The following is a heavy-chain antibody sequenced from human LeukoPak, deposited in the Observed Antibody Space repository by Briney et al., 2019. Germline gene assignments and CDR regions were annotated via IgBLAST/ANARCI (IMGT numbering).Heavy chain of an antibody. CDR2: IYYSGTS. V-gene: IGHV4-59*01. Sequence: SETLSLTCTVSGGSISSYYWSWVRQPPGKGLEWIGYIYYSGTSKHNSSLKSRVTISVDTSKNQFSLKLSSVTAADTAVYYCARSYSKTGPPRGWGQGTLVTVSS. D-gene: IGHD2-15*01. CDR1: GGSISSYY. CDR3: ARSYSKTGPPRG. J-gene: IGHJ4*02.